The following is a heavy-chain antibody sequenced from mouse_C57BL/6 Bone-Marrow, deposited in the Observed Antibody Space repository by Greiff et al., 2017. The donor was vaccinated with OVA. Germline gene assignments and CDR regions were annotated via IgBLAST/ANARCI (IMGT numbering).Heavy chain of an antibody. CDR3: ACADSSGFAY. J-gene: IGHJ3*01. V-gene: IGHV1-81*01. CDR2: IYPRSGNT. D-gene: IGHD3-2*02. CDR1: GYTFTSYG. Sequence: QVQLQQSGAELARPGASVKLSCKASGYTFTSYGISWVKQRPGQGLEWIGEIYPRSGNTYYNEKFKGKATLTADKSSSTAYMELRSLTSEDSAVYFCACADSSGFAYWGQGTLVTVSA.